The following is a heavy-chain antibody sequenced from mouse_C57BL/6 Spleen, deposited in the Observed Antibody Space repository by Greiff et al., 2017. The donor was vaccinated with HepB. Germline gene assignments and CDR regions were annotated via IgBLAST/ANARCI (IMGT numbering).Heavy chain of an antibody. Sequence: EVQVVESGAELVKPGASVKLSCTASGFNIKDYYMHWVKQRTEQGLEWIGRIDPEDGETKYAPKFQGKATITADTSSNTAYLQLSSLTSEDTAVYYCARDYYGSSSNWDVRESYFDYWGQGTTLTVSS. J-gene: IGHJ2*01. CDR1: GFNIKDYY. CDR2: IDPEDGET. D-gene: IGHD1-1*01. CDR3: ARDYYGSSSNWDVRESYFDY. V-gene: IGHV14-2*01.